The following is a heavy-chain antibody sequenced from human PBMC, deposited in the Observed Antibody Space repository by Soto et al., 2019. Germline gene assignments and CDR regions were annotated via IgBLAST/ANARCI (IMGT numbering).Heavy chain of an antibody. CDR2: IYWDDDK. J-gene: IGHJ4*02. V-gene: IGHV2-5*02. CDR1: GFSLSTSGVG. D-gene: IGHD3-3*01. CDR3: AHIVERITIFGVVIIRFDY. Sequence: QITLKESGPTLVKPTQTLTLTCTFSGFSLSTSGVGVGWIRQPPGKALEWLALIYWDDDKRYSPSLKSRLTITKDTSKNQVVLTMTNMDPVDTATYYCAHIVERITIFGVVIIRFDYWGQGTLVTVSS.